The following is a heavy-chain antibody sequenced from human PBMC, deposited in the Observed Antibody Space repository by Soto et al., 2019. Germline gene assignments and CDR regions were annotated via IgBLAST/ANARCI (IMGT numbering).Heavy chain of an antibody. J-gene: IGHJ4*02. D-gene: IGHD6-19*01. CDR1: GFTFSSYA. CDR3: AKDTPSGWPSDY. Sequence: GGSLRLSCAASGFTFSSYAMSWVRQAPGKGLEWVSAISGSGSSTYDPDSVKGRFTISRDNSKNTLYLQMNSLRAEDTAVYSCAKDTPSGWPSDYWGQGTLVTVSS. CDR2: ISGSGSST. V-gene: IGHV3-23*01.